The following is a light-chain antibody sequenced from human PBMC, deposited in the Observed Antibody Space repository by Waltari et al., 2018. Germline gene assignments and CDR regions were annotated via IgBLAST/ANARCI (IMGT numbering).Light chain of an antibody. V-gene: IGKV1-6*01. CDR1: EGIRIY. CDR3: LQGYTTPRT. Sequence: ALQMPQSPSSLSASVGQSVTISCRENEGIRIYLWWYQQKSGKASQLLIYAASTLRSGVPSRFTGSGSGTDFTLTISSLQPEDFATYYCLQGYTTPRTFGQGTKVE. CDR2: AAS. J-gene: IGKJ1*01.